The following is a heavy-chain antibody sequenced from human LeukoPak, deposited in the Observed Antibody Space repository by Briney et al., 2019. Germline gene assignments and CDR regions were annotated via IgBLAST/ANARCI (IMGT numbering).Heavy chain of an antibody. CDR3: ARDLATIRYYYYYGMDV. Sequence: ASVTVSCTASGYTFTDYYMHWVRQAPGQGGEWMGWINPKSGGTNYAQKFQGRVTMTRDTSISTAYMELSRLRSDDTAVYYCARDLATIRYYYYYGMDVWGQGTTVTVSS. J-gene: IGHJ6*02. CDR2: INPKSGGT. V-gene: IGHV1-2*02. CDR1: GYTFTDYY. D-gene: IGHD5-12*01.